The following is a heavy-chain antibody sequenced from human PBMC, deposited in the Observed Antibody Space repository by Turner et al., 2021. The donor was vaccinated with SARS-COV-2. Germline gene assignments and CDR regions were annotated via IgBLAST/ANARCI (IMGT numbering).Heavy chain of an antibody. Sequence: QLQLQESGPGLVKPSETLSLTCTVSGGSISSRSYFWGWIRQPPGKGLEWIGSIYYSGSTYHNPSLKSRVTISVDTSKNQFSLKLSSVTAEDTAVYYCARNSPKWYYYDSSGYYDYWGQGTLVTVSS. V-gene: IGHV4-39*01. CDR3: ARNSPKWYYYDSSGYYDY. D-gene: IGHD3-22*01. CDR2: IYYSGST. J-gene: IGHJ4*02. CDR1: GGSISSRSYF.